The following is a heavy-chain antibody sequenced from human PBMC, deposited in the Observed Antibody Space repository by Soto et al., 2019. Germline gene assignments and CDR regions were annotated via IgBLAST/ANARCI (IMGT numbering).Heavy chain of an antibody. Sequence: QAQLVESGGGVVQPGRSLRLSCAASGFTFSSYAMHWVRQAPGKGLEWVAVISYDGSNKYYADSVKGRFTISRDNSKNTLYLQMNSLRAEDTAVYYCARSPLSLYSSSPRGYFDYWGQGTLVTVSS. CDR3: ARSPLSLYSSSPRGYFDY. V-gene: IGHV3-30-3*01. CDR2: ISYDGSNK. J-gene: IGHJ4*02. D-gene: IGHD6-6*01. CDR1: GFTFSSYA.